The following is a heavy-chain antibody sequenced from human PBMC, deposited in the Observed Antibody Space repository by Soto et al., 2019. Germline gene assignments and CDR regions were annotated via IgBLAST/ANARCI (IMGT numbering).Heavy chain of an antibody. CDR1: GDSINRYY. V-gene: IGHV4-4*07. CDR2: TYITGDT. J-gene: IGHJ4*02. CDR3: AREYTETVDGPTPFYFDY. Sequence: SETLSLTCRVPGDSINRYYWRWIRQSAGKGLEWIGRTYITGDTNFNPSLKSRVTMSLDMSRHQLSLHLSSVTAADTAVYYCAREYTETVDGPTPFYFDYWGQGTPVTVSS. D-gene: IGHD6-19*01.